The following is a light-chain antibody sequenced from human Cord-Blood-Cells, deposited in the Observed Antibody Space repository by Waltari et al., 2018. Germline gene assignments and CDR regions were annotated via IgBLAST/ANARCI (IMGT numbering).Light chain of an antibody. J-gene: IGKJ5*01. CDR2: GPS. CDR1: QSVSSSY. CDR3: QQYGSSPPIT. V-gene: IGKV3-20*01. Sequence: EIVLTQSPGTLSLSPGERATLSCRASQSVSSSYLAWYQQKPCQAPRLLIYGPSSRATGIPDRFSGSGSGRDFTLTISRLEPEDFAVYYCQQYGSSPPITFGQGTRLEIK.